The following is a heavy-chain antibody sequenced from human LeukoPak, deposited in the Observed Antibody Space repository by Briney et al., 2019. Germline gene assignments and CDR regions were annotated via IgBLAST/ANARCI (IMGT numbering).Heavy chain of an antibody. D-gene: IGHD6-6*01. V-gene: IGHV3-48*01. CDR1: GFTFSDYG. CDR3: ARGGAARPDY. CDR2: ISASRSNI. Sequence: PGGSLRLSCVASGFTFSDYGMNWVRQPPGKRLEWISYISASRSNINYADSVKGRFTISRDNAQNSLFLQINSLGAEDTAVYYCARGGAARPDYWGQGTLVTVSS. J-gene: IGHJ4*02.